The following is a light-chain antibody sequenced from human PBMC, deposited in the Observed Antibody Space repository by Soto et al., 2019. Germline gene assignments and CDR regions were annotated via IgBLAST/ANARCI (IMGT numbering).Light chain of an antibody. V-gene: IGKV3-11*01. CDR3: QQRSDWPST. J-gene: IGKJ4*01. Sequence: EIVLTQSPATLSLSPGERATLSCRASQSVSRYLAWYQQKPGQAPRLLIYDASNRATGIPARFSGSGSGTGFTLTISSLEPEDCGVYYCQQRSDWPSTFGGGTKLQIK. CDR2: DAS. CDR1: QSVSRY.